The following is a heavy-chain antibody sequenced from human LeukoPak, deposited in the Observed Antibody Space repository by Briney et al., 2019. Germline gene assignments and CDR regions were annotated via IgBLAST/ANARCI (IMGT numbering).Heavy chain of an antibody. V-gene: IGHV3-33*01. D-gene: IGHD6-19*01. Sequence: GRSLRLSCAASGFTFSSYGMHWVRQAPGKGLEWVAVIWYDGSNKYYADSVKGRFTISRDNSKNTLYLQMNSLRAEDTAVYYCARGKYSSGWDDFDYWGRGTLVTVSS. CDR2: IWYDGSNK. CDR3: ARGKYSSGWDDFDY. J-gene: IGHJ4*02. CDR1: GFTFSSYG.